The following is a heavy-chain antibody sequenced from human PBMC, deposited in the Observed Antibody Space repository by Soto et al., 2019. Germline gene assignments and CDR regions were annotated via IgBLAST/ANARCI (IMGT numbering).Heavy chain of an antibody. D-gene: IGHD6-13*01. J-gene: IGHJ4*02. CDR2: AQPGHSDT. CDR3: ARHGYSSSWYPDH. Sequence: SLKISSKGSGYRFTSFWIGWVLQMPGKGLEWVGIAQPGHSDTRYSPSFQGHVTISADESTNTAYLQWSSLRASDTAMYFCARHGYSSSWYPDHWGQRTLVTVSS. CDR1: GYRFTSFW. V-gene: IGHV5-51*01.